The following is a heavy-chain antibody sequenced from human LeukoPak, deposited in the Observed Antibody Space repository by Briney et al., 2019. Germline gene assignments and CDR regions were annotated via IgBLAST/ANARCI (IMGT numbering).Heavy chain of an antibody. V-gene: IGHV3-53*01. CDR3: ASLPYYGDYEMDV. CDR2: IYSGGST. Sequence: PGGSLRLSCAASGFTFITYAMSWVRQAPGKGLEWVSVIYSGGSTYYADSVKGRFTISRDNSKNTLYLQMNSLRAEDTAVYCCASLPYYGDYEMDVWGQGTTVTVSS. J-gene: IGHJ6*02. D-gene: IGHD4-17*01. CDR1: GFTFITYA.